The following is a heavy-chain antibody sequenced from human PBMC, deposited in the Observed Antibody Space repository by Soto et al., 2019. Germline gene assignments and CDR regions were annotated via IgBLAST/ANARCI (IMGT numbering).Heavy chain of an antibody. CDR1: GGSISSGDYY. CDR2: IYYSGST. V-gene: IGHV4-30-4*01. CDR3: AREGDRGYCSSTSCYTGNWFDP. D-gene: IGHD2-2*02. Sequence: SETLSLTCTVSGGSISSGDYYWSWIRQPPGKGLEWIGYIYYSGSTYYNPSLKSRVTISVDTSKNQFSLKLSSVTAADTAVYYCAREGDRGYCSSTSCYTGNWFDPWGQGTLVTVSS. J-gene: IGHJ5*02.